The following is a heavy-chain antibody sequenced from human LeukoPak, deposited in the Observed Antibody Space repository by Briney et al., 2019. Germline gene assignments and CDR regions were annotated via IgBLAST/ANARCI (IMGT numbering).Heavy chain of an antibody. Sequence: SETLSLTCAVYGGSFSSYYWSWIRQPPGKGLEWIGEINHSGSTNYNPSLKSRVTISVDTSKNQSSLKLSSVTAADTAVYYCARLAGDIVATMLDYWGQGTLVTVSS. J-gene: IGHJ4*02. CDR1: GGSFSSYY. V-gene: IGHV4-34*01. D-gene: IGHD5-12*01. CDR3: ARLAGDIVATMLDY. CDR2: INHSGST.